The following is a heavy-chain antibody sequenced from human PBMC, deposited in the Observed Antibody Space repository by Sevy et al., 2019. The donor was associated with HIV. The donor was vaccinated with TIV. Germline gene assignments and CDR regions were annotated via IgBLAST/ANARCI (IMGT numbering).Heavy chain of an antibody. D-gene: IGHD6-25*01. J-gene: IGHJ4*02. CDR2: ISESGGTT. CDR3: TKAHVEAAATTGGVFDY. V-gene: IGHV3-23*01. Sequence: VGSLRLSCAASGFTFSSNAMSWVRQAPGKGLEWVSSISESGGTTYYADSVKGRFTISRDSSENTLYLQMNSLRVEDRAKYYCTKAHVEAAATTGGVFDYWGRGTLVTVSS. CDR1: GFTFSSNA.